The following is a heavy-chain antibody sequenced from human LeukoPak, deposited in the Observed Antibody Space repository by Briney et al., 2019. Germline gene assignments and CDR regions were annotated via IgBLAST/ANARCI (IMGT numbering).Heavy chain of an antibody. CDR1: GLTFSSYS. Sequence: PGGSLRLSCAASGLTFSSYSLNWVRQAPGKGLEWVSSINSGGTSRYYADSVKGRFTISRDNAQNSLSLQMNSLRAEDSAVYYCARDSTDRGYFDYWGQGTLVTVSS. V-gene: IGHV3-21*06. CDR3: ARDSTDRGYFDY. D-gene: IGHD4-11*01. CDR2: INSGGTSR. J-gene: IGHJ4*02.